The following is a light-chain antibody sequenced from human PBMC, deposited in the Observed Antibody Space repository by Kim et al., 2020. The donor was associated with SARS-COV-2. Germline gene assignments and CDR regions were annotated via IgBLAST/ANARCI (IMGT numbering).Light chain of an antibody. J-gene: IGKJ1*01. CDR3: MQALETPRT. CDR1: RSLLHRNGNNY. CDR2: VGS. V-gene: IGKV2-28*01. Sequence: EIVLTQSPPSLTVTPGEPASISCWSSRSLLHRNGNNYLEWYLQKPRQSQQLLIYVGSNRASGVPDRFSGSESGTEFTLEISRVEAEDVGIYYCMQALETPRTFGQGAKVDIK.